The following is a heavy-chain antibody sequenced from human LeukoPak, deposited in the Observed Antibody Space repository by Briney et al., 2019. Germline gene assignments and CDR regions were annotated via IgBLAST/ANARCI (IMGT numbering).Heavy chain of an antibody. CDR2: INPSGGST. CDR1: GYAFTSYY. CDR3: ARDGHYYDSSGYYPFDY. D-gene: IGHD3-22*01. V-gene: IGHV1-46*01. J-gene: IGHJ4*02. Sequence: ASVKVSCKASGYAFTSYYMHWVRQAPGQGLERMGIINPSGGSTSYAQKFQGRVTMTRDTSTSTVYMELSSLRSEDTAVYYCARDGHYYDSSGYYPFDYWGQGTLVTVSS.